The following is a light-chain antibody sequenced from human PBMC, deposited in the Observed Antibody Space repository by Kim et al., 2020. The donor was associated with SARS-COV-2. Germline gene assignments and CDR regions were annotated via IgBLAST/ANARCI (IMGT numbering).Light chain of an antibody. CDR1: KLGDKY. CDR3: QAWDSSAGGV. V-gene: IGLV3-1*01. Sequence: VTPGQTHTITRSGDKLGDKYIRWYKQKPGQYPVLVIYEDRKRPSGIPESFSGSNSGNTATLTISGTQAMDEADYYCQAWDSSAGGVFGGGTQLTVL. J-gene: IGLJ3*02. CDR2: EDR.